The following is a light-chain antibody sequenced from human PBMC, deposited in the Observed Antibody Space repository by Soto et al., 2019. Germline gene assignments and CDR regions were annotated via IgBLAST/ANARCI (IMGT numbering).Light chain of an antibody. CDR3: SSYTSSSTKV. V-gene: IGLV2-14*01. CDR1: SSDVGGYNY. CDR2: EVS. J-gene: IGLJ3*02. Sequence: QSVLTQPASVSGSPGQSITISCTGTSSDVGGYNYVSWYQQHPGKAPKLMIYEVSNRPSGDSNRFSGSKSGNTASLTISGLQAEDEADYYCSSYTSSSTKVFGGGTKLTVL.